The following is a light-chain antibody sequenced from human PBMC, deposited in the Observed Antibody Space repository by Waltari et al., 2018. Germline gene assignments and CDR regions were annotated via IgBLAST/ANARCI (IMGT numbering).Light chain of an antibody. J-gene: IGLJ2*01. CDR2: DNN. CDR3: GTWDSSLSAVV. V-gene: IGLV1-51*01. Sequence: QSVLTQPPSVSAAPGQKVTISCSGSSSNIGNSYVTWYQQLPGTAPKLLIYDNNNRXXGXXARFSGSKSGTSATLGITGLQTGDEADYYCGTWDSSLSAVVFGGGTKLTVL. CDR1: SSNIGNSY.